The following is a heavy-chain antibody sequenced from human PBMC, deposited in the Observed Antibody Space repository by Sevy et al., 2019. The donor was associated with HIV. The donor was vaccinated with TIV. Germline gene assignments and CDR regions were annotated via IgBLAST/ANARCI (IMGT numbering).Heavy chain of an antibody. V-gene: IGHV3-30*04. CDR3: ARDRGEILRSAFKS. D-gene: IGHD3-10*01. CDR1: GFTFSEFG. J-gene: IGHJ5*02. CDR2: ISHDGRNNK. Sequence: GGSLRLSCAASGFTFSEFGMHWVRQAPGKGLEWVAVISHDGRNNKYNPEAVKGRFTISRDNSKNTLYLQMNSLRADDTAIYYCARDRGEILRSAFKSWGQRTIATVSS.